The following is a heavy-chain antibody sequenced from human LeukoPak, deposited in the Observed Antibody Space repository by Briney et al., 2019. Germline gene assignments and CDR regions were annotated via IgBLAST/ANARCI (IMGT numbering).Heavy chain of an antibody. CDR1: GYTFTSYG. V-gene: IGHV1-18*01. CDR3: ARGAGVGATTHYYYYGMDV. J-gene: IGHJ6*02. Sequence: EASVKVSCKASGYTFTSYGISWVRQAPGQGLEWMGWISAYNGNTNYAQKLQGRVTMTTDTSTSTAYMELRSLRSDDTAVYYCARGAGVGATTHYYYYGMDVWGQGTTVTVSS. D-gene: IGHD1-26*01. CDR2: ISAYNGNT.